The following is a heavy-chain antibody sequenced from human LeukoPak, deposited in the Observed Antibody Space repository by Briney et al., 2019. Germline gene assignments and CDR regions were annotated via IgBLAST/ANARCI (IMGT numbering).Heavy chain of an antibody. D-gene: IGHD6-6*01. CDR1: GFTFSSYA. V-gene: IGHV3-64*01. J-gene: IGHJ6*03. CDR2: ISSNGGST. Sequence: GGSLRLSCAASGFTFSSYAMHWVRQAPGKGLEYVSAISSNGGSTYYANSVKGRFTISRDNSKNTLYLQMGSLRAEDMAVYYCARAVEYSSSVGGGYYYMDVWGKGTTVTVSS. CDR3: ARAVEYSSSVGGGYYYMDV.